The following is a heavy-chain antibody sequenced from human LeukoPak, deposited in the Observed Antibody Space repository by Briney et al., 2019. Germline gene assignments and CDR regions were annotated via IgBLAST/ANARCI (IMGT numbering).Heavy chain of an antibody. CDR1: GGTFSSYA. J-gene: IGHJ5*02. V-gene: IGHV1-69*01. CDR3: ARDRCRGGSCYPKYNWFDP. D-gene: IGHD2-15*01. CDR2: IIPIFGTA. Sequence: VASVKVSCKASGGTFSSYAISWVRQAPGQGLEWMGGIIPIFGTANYAQKFQGRVTITADESTSTAYMELSSLRSEDTAVYYCARDRCRGGSCYPKYNWFDPWGQGTLVTVSS.